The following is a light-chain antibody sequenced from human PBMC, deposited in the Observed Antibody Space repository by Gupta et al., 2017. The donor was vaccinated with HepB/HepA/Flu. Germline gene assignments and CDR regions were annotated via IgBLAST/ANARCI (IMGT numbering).Light chain of an antibody. CDR3: RQTNNLRQR. J-gene: IGKJ1*01. CDR2: GAS. CDR1: QDIRND. Sequence: AIQMTQSPSSLSASVGDTVTITCRASQDIRNDLGWYQQRPGKAPKALIYGASKLLIEVPSRFSGSGSGTEFTLTIRSLQPEDFGTYYCRQTNNLRQRFGQGTKLEIK. V-gene: IGKV1-6*01.